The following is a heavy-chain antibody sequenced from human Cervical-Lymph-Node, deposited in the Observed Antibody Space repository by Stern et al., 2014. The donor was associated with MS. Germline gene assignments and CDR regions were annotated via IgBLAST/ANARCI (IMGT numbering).Heavy chain of an antibody. CDR1: GFTFSSYA. Sequence: EVQLEESGGGLERPGGSRRLSCAASGFTFSSYAMHWVRQAPGKGLEWVSGISDSGGNTYYGDSVKGRFTISRDNSKNTLYLQMNSLRVEDTAVYYCAKASLRQWLAADYYFDHWGQGTLVTVSS. V-gene: IGHV3-23*04. CDR2: ISDSGGNT. CDR3: AKASLRQWLAADYYFDH. D-gene: IGHD6-19*01. J-gene: IGHJ4*02.